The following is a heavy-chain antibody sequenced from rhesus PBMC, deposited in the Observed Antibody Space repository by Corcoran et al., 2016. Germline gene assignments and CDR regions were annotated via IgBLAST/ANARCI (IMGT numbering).Heavy chain of an antibody. Sequence: QVQLQESGPGLVKPSETLSLTCAVSGGSISDDYYWSWIRQPPGKGLEWIGYLYGSGGGTNYNPSLKNRVTISIDTSKNQFSLKLSSVTAADTAVYYCARDRGIAGMGFDVWGPGVLVTVSS. CDR3: ARDRGIAGMGFDV. V-gene: IGHV4-106*01. D-gene: IGHD1-1-1*01. CDR2: LYGSGGGT. J-gene: IGHJ5-1*01. CDR1: GGSISDDYY.